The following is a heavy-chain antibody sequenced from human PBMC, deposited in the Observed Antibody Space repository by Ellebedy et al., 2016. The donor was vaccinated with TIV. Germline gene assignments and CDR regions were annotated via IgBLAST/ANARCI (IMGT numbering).Heavy chain of an antibody. Sequence: GGSLRLSCAASGFTFSSYSMNWVRQAPGKGLEWVSYISSSSGTIYYADSVKGRFTISRDNAKNSLSLQMNRLRDEDTAVYFCARGEWLDNNIYYGLDVWGQGTTVTVSS. CDR2: ISSSSGTI. CDR1: GFTFSSYS. D-gene: IGHD6-19*01. J-gene: IGHJ6*02. V-gene: IGHV3-48*02. CDR3: ARGEWLDNNIYYGLDV.